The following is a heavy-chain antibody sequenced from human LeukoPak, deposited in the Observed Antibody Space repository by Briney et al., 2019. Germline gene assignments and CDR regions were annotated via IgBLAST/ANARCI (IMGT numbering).Heavy chain of an antibody. CDR1: GYSSTNYG. V-gene: IGHV1-18*01. CDR2: ISAYNGYT. J-gene: IGHJ4*02. CDR3: ARGFPPRRNYDSSGYYSYYFDH. Sequence: ASVKVSCKASGYSSTNYGISRVRQAPGQGIEWMGWISAYNGYTHFAQKFQGRVTMTTDTSTSTAYMELRSLRSDDTAVYYCARGFPPRRNYDSSGYYSYYFDHWGQGTLVTVSS. D-gene: IGHD3-22*01.